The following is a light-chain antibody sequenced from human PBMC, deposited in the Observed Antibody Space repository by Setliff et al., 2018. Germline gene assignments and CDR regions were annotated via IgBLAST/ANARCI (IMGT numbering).Light chain of an antibody. V-gene: IGLV2-8*01. CDR3: SSYAGSNNDV. CDR1: SSDVGGYNY. J-gene: IGLJ1*01. Sequence: QSVLTQPPSASGSPGQSVTISCTGTSSDVGGYNYVSWYQQHPGKAPKLMIYEVSKWPSGVPDRFSGSKSGNTASLTVSGLQAEDEADYCCSSYAGSNNDVFGTGTKVTV. CDR2: EVS.